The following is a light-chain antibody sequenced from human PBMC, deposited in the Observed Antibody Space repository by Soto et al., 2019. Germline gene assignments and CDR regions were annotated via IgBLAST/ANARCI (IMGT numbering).Light chain of an antibody. CDR3: QQYGRTPGT. Sequence: EIVLTQSPGTLSLSLGERATLSCRASQSVPNNFLAWYQQKPGQAPRLLIYVASSRATGIPDRFSGSGSGTDFTLTISRLEPEDSAVYHCQQYGRTPGTFGQGTEVEI. CDR2: VAS. J-gene: IGKJ1*01. V-gene: IGKV3-20*01. CDR1: QSVPNNF.